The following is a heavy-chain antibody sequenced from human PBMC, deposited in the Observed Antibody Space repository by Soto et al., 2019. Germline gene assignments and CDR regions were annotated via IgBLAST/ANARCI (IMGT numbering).Heavy chain of an antibody. CDR3: VRTDSKVNTIGWFDP. Sequence: EVQLVESGGGLVQPGGSLRLSCAASGFTVSSNYMSWVRQAPGEGLEWVSVIYSGGSTYYADSVKGRFTISRHNSKNTLYLQMNRLRAEDTAVYYCVRTDSKVNTIGWFDPWGQGTLVTVSS. CDR1: GFTVSSNY. V-gene: IGHV3-53*04. D-gene: IGHD1-26*01. CDR2: IYSGGST. J-gene: IGHJ5*02.